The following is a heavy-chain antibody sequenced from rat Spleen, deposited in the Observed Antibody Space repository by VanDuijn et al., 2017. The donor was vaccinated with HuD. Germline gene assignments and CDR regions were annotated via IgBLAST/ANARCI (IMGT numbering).Heavy chain of an antibody. CDR1: GYSIISSYR. V-gene: IGHV3-3*01. CDR3: GRVFYNNYGILST. CDR2: INNSGST. D-gene: IGHD1-10*01. Sequence: EVQLQESGPGLVKPSQSLSLTCSVTGYSIISSYRWSWIRKFPGNKLEWMGYINNSGSTDYNPSLKSRISITRDTSKNQFFLQVNSVTTGDTLTYYCGRVFYNNYGILSTWGQGASVTVSS. J-gene: IGHJ4*01.